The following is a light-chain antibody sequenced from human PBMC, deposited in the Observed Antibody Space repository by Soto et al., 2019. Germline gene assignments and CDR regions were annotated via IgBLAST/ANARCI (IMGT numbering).Light chain of an antibody. CDR3: QQYSNWPPIT. Sequence: IVLTQSPATLSLSPGERATLSCRASQSVSSNLAWYQQKPGQAPRLLIYDASNRATGIPARFSGSGSGTEFTLTISSLQPEDFAVYYCQQYSNWPPITFGQGTRLEIK. V-gene: IGKV3-11*01. CDR2: DAS. J-gene: IGKJ5*01. CDR1: QSVSSN.